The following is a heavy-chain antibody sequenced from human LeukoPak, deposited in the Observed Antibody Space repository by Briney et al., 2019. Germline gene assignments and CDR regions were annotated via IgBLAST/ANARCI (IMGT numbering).Heavy chain of an antibody. CDR1: GLTFSSYW. CDR3: ARYCSGGSWFDY. D-gene: IGHD2-15*01. J-gene: IGHJ4*02. CDR2: INQDGSET. Sequence: GGPLRLSCAASGLTFSSYWMSWVRQAPGKGLEWVANINQDGSETYYVDSVKGRFTISRDNAKNSLYLQMNSLRAEDTAVYYCARYCSGGSWFDYWGQGTLVTVSS. V-gene: IGHV3-7*01.